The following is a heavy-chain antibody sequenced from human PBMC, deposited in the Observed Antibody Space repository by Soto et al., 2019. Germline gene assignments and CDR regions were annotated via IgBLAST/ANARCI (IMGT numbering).Heavy chain of an antibody. CDR3: AREKRPILWFGDGDSFDY. CDR1: GFTFSSYW. CDR2: INSDGSST. D-gene: IGHD3-10*01. V-gene: IGHV3-74*01. J-gene: IGHJ4*02. Sequence: GGSLRLSCAASGFTFSSYWMHWVRQAPGKGLVWVSRINSDGSSTSYADSVKGRFTISRDNAKNTLYLQMNSLRAEDTAVYYCAREKRPILWFGDGDSFDYWGQGTLVTVSS.